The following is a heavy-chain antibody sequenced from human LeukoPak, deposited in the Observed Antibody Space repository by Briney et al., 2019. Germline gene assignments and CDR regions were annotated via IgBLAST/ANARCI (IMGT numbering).Heavy chain of an antibody. J-gene: IGHJ6*03. D-gene: IGHD3-3*01. V-gene: IGHV4-39*01. Sequence: SETLSLTCTVSGGSISSSSYYWGWIRQPPGKGLEWIGSIYYSGSTYYNPSLKSRVTISVDTSKNQFSLKLSSVTAADTAVYYCARRPPPIFVADDYYYMDVWGKGTTVTVSS. CDR1: GGSISSSSYY. CDR3: ARRPPPIFVADDYYYMDV. CDR2: IYYSGST.